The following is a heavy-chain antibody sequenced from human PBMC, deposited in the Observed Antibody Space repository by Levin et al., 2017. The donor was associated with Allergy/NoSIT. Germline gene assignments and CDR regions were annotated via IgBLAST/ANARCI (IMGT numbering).Heavy chain of an antibody. CDR1: GYTFTGYY. D-gene: IGHD2-15*01. J-gene: IGHJ3*02. CDR3: ARSVVTYAFDI. CDR2: INPNSGGT. Sequence: GESLKISCKASGYTFTGYYMHWVRQAPGQGLEWMGWINPNSGGTNYAQKFQGRVTMTRDTSISTAYMELSRLRSDDTAVYYCARSVVTYAFDIWGQGTMVTVSS. V-gene: IGHV1-2*02.